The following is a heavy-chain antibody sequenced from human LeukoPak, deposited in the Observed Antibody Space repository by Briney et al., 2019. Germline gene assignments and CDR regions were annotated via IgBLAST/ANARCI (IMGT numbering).Heavy chain of an antibody. J-gene: IGHJ5*02. CDR3: ARTATYCSGGSCFNWFDP. Sequence: GSLRLSCAASGFTFSSYAMSWIRQPPGKGLEWIGSIYYSGSTYYNPSLKSRVTISVDTSKNQFSLKLSSVTAADTAVYYCARTATYCSGGSCFNWFDPWGQGTLVTVSS. CDR2: IYYSGST. D-gene: IGHD2-15*01. CDR1: GFTFSSYA. V-gene: IGHV4-38-2*01.